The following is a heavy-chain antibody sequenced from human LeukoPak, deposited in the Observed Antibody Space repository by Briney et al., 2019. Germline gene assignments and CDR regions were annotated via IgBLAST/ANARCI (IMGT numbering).Heavy chain of an antibody. D-gene: IGHD6-6*01. J-gene: IGHJ5*02. Sequence: GVSLRLSCAASGFTFSSYSMNWVRQAPGKGLEWVSSISSSSSYIYYADSVKGRFTISRDNAKNSLYLQMNSLRAEDTAVYYCASVVMDSSSPNWFDPWGQGTLVTVSS. CDR3: ASVVMDSSSPNWFDP. CDR2: ISSSSSYI. CDR1: GFTFSSYS. V-gene: IGHV3-21*01.